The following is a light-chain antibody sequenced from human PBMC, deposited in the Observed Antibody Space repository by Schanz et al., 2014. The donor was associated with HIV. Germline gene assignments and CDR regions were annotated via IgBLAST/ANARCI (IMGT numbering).Light chain of an antibody. CDR2: GAS. CDR3: QQYDSPPWA. Sequence: EIVLTQSPGTLSLSPGERATLSCRASQSVSSSYLAWYQQKPGQAPRLLIYGASTRATGVPDRFIGSESGTDFTLTISSMEPEDYAVYYCQQYDSPPWAFGQGTKVEVK. CDR1: QSVSSSY. V-gene: IGKV3-20*01. J-gene: IGKJ1*01.